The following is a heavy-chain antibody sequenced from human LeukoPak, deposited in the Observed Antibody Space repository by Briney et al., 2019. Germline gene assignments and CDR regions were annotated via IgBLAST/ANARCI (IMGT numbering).Heavy chain of an antibody. CDR2: IYSGGST. CDR1: GFTFSSYA. Sequence: GGSLRLSCAASGFTFSSYAMSWVRQAPGKGLEWVSVIYSGGSTYYADSVKGRFAIFRDNSKNTLYLQMNSLRAEDTAVYYCARSRGYSYGLWYWGQGTLVTVSS. J-gene: IGHJ4*02. V-gene: IGHV3-53*01. CDR3: ARSRGYSYGLWY. D-gene: IGHD5-18*01.